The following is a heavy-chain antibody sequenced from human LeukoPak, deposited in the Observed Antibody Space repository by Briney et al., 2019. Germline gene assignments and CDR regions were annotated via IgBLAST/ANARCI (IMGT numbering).Heavy chain of an antibody. CDR2: ISPYNGNT. CDR3: ARDSRWTAMVLFDY. D-gene: IGHD5-18*01. Sequence: ASVKVSCKPSGYTFTSYGISWVRQASGQGLEWMGWISPYNGNTNYAQKLQGRVTMTTDTSTSTAYMELRSLRSDDTAVYYCARDSRWTAMVLFDYRGQETLVTVSS. CDR1: GYTFTSYG. V-gene: IGHV1-18*01. J-gene: IGHJ4*02.